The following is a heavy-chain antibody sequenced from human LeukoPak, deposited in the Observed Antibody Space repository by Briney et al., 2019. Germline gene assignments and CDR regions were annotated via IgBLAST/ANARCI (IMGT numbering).Heavy chain of an antibody. Sequence: ASVKVSCKASGYIFTNYHMHWVRQATGQGLEWMGWMNPNSGNTGYAQKFQGRVTMTRNTSISTAYMELSSLRSEDTAVYYCARGEQLSNDYWGQGTLVTVSS. CDR2: MNPNSGNT. V-gene: IGHV1-8*02. CDR1: GYIFTNYH. J-gene: IGHJ4*02. D-gene: IGHD1/OR15-1a*01. CDR3: ARGEQLSNDY.